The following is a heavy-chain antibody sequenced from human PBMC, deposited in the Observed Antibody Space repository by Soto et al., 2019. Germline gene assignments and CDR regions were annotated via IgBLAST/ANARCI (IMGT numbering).Heavy chain of an antibody. J-gene: IGHJ4*02. Sequence: SGPYAGEPTQTLTLTCTFSGFSLSTSGVGVGWIRQPPGKALEWLALIYWDDDKRYSPSLKSRLTITKDTSKNQVVLTMTNMDPVDTATYYCAHRLTGGYSSGWYPGYWGQGTLVTVSS. D-gene: IGHD6-19*01. CDR1: GFSLSTSGVG. CDR2: IYWDDDK. CDR3: AHRLTGGYSSGWYPGY. V-gene: IGHV2-5*02.